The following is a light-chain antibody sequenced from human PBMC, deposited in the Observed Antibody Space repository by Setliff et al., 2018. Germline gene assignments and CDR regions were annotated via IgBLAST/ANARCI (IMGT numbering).Light chain of an antibody. Sequence: QSVLTQSPSTSGTPGQRVTISCSGSSSNIGRNTVNWYRQLPGTAPKLPMSITNHRPSGVPDRFSGSESGTSASLAISGLQSEDEADYYCAAWDDSLNGVVFGGGTKVTVL. CDR3: AAWDDSLNGVV. J-gene: IGLJ2*01. CDR2: ITN. V-gene: IGLV1-44*01. CDR1: SSNIGRNT.